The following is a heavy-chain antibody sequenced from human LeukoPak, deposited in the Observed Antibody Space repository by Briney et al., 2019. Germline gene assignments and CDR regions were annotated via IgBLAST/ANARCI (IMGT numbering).Heavy chain of an antibody. CDR3: ATETNGRHYDY. V-gene: IGHV3-21*06. CDR2: IGPTGSDR. J-gene: IGHJ4*02. Sequence: GGSLRLSCTASGLTFSTSGFNWVRQAPGKGLEWVASIGPTGSDRYHADSIKGRFTISRDNANNFLYLQINSLRAEDTAVYYCATETNGRHYDYWGQGTLLTVSS. CDR1: GLTFSTSG. D-gene: IGHD1-14*01.